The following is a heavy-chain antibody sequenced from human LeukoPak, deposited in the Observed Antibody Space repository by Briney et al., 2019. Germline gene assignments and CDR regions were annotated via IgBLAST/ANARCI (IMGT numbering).Heavy chain of an antibody. CDR2: INHSGST. Sequence: PSETLSLTCTVSGGSISSYYWSWIRQSPGKGLEWIGEINHSGSTNYNPSLKSRVTISVDTSKNQFSLKLSSVTAADTAVYYCASLVGAQTFDYWGQGTLVTVSS. CDR1: GGSISSYY. D-gene: IGHD1-26*01. V-gene: IGHV4-34*01. CDR3: ASLVGAQTFDY. J-gene: IGHJ4*02.